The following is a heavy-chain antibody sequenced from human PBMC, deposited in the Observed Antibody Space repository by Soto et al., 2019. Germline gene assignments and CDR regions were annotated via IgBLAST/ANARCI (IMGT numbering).Heavy chain of an antibody. CDR1: GFTFSNNW. J-gene: IGHJ4*02. V-gene: IGHV3-74*01. Sequence: EVQLVESGGGLVQPGGSLRLSCAAAGFTFSNNWMHWVRRVPGRGLVWVSRINTDGRTTSYADSVKGRFTVSRDNARNTLYLQMNSLRVEDTAVYYCARDGEGFWGQGTLVTVSS. CDR2: INTDGRTT. CDR3: ARDGEGF. D-gene: IGHD2-21*01.